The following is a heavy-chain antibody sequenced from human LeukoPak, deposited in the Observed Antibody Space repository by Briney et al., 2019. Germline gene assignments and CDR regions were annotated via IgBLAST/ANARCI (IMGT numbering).Heavy chain of an antibody. CDR3: ANDIEMAGTTVDY. V-gene: IGHV3-7*03. CDR2: IKEDGSEK. CDR1: GLTFSSNW. D-gene: IGHD6-19*01. J-gene: IGHJ4*02. Sequence: GGSLRLSCAASGLTFSSNWMSWVRQAPGKGLEWVANIKEDGSEKYYVDSVKGRFTISRDNSKNTLYLQMNSLRAEDTAVYYCANDIEMAGTTVDYWGQGTLVTVSS.